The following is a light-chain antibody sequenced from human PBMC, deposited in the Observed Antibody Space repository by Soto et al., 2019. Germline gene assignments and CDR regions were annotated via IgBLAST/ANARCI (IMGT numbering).Light chain of an antibody. CDR2: AFT. Sequence: QSALTQPASVSGSPGQSITISCTGTSSDIGGYNYVSWYQQHPGKAPKLLIYAFTNRPSGVPDRFSGSKSGTSASLAITGLQAEDEADYYCQSYDGSLSGSVFGGGTKLTVL. V-gene: IGLV2-14*01. CDR1: SSDIGGYNY. J-gene: IGLJ2*01. CDR3: QSYDGSLSGSV.